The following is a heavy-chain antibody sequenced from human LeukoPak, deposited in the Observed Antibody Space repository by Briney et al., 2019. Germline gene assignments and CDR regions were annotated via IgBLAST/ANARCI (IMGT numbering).Heavy chain of an antibody. CDR3: ARESCSSTSCYYVY. CDR2: ISAYNGNT. Sequence: ASVTVSCKASGYTFTSYGISWVRQAPGQGLEWMGWISAYNGNTNYAQKLQGRVTMTTDTSTSTAYMELRSLRSDDTAVYYCARESCSSTSCYYVYWGQGTLVTVSS. CDR1: GYTFTSYG. J-gene: IGHJ4*02. V-gene: IGHV1-18*04. D-gene: IGHD2-2*01.